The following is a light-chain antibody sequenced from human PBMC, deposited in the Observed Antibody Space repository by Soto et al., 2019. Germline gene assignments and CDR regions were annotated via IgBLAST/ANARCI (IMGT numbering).Light chain of an antibody. Sequence: QSALTQPRSVSGSPGQSVTISCTGTSSDVGGYNYVSWYQQHPGKAPKLMIYDVTKRPSGVPDRFSGSKSGNTASLTISGLQAQDEADYYCCAYAVIYTLVVFGGGTKLTVL. CDR3: CAYAVIYTLVV. V-gene: IGLV2-11*01. J-gene: IGLJ2*01. CDR2: DVT. CDR1: SSDVGGYNY.